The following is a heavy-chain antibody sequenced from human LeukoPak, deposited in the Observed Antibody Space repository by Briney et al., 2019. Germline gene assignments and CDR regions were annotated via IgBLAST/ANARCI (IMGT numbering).Heavy chain of an antibody. J-gene: IGHJ6*02. CDR3: ARGEPNMVRGVMPFYYYYGMDV. Sequence: PLETLSLTCTVSGGSISSYYWSWIRQPAGKGLEWIGRIYTSGSTNYNPSLKSRVTMSVDTSKNQFSLKLSSVTAADTAVYYCARGEPNMVRGVMPFYYYYGMDVWGQGTTVTVSS. CDR1: GGSISSYY. D-gene: IGHD3-10*01. CDR2: IYTSGST. V-gene: IGHV4-4*07.